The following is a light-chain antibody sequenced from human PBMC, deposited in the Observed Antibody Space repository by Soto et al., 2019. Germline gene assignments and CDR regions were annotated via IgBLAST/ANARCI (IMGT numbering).Light chain of an antibody. Sequence: EIVMTQSPATLSVSPGERATLSCRASQTVRSNLAWYQQKPGQAPRLLIYGASTRAPGIPARFSGSGSGTEFTLTISSLQSEDFAIYYCQQRSNWPLTFGGGTKVDIK. CDR2: GAS. CDR3: QQRSNWPLT. CDR1: QTVRSN. J-gene: IGKJ4*01. V-gene: IGKV3-15*01.